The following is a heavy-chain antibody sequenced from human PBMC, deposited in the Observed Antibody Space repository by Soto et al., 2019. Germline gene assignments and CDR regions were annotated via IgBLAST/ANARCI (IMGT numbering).Heavy chain of an antibody. D-gene: IGHD6-6*01. CDR1: GFTFSDHY. J-gene: IGHJ4*02. Sequence: EVQLVESGGGLVQPGGSLRLSCAASGFTFSDHYMDWVRQAPGKGLEWVGRIKNKANSYATEYAASMKGRLNISRDDSRNSLYLQMKSLTAGDTAVYYCARVALSSASTISRRFDYWGQGTLVTVSS. CDR3: ARVALSSASTISRRFDY. CDR2: IKNKANSYAT. V-gene: IGHV3-72*01.